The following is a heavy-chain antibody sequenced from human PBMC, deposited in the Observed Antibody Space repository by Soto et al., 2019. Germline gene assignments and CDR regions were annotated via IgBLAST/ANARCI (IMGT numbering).Heavy chain of an antibody. CDR3: ARVGASGPAAIGGEFDY. Sequence: QVQLQESGPGLVKPSQTLSLTCTVSGGSISSGGYYWSWIRQHPGKGLEWIGYIYYSGSTYYNPSLKIRVTISVDTSKNQFSLKLSSVTAADTAVYYCARVGASGPAAIGGEFDYWGQGTLVTVSS. V-gene: IGHV4-31*03. D-gene: IGHD2-2*01. CDR2: IYYSGST. J-gene: IGHJ4*02. CDR1: GGSISSGGYY.